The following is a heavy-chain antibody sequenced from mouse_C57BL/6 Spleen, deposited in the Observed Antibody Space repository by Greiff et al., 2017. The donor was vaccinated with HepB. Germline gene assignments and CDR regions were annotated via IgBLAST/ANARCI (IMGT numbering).Heavy chain of an antibody. Sequence: EVKLVESGGGLVKPGGSLKLSCAASGFTFSSYAMSWVRQTPEKRLEWVATISDGGSYTYYPDNVKGRFTISRDNAKNNLYLQMSHLKSEDTAMYYCARGDEDDGYSLFAYWGQGTLVTVSA. CDR3: ARGDEDDGYSLFAY. CDR2: ISDGGSYT. J-gene: IGHJ3*01. D-gene: IGHD2-3*01. CDR1: GFTFSSYA. V-gene: IGHV5-4*03.